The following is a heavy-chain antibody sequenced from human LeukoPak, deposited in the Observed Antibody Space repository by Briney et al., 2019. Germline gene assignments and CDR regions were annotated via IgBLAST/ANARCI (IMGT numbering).Heavy chain of an antibody. V-gene: IGHV3-53*01. Sequence: GGSLRLSCAASGFSVSSNYVSWVRQAPGKGPEWVSVIYSGGTTYYADSVKGRFTISRDNSKNTLYLQMNSLRAENTAVYYCAKEMLVATITAPDAFDIWGQGTMVTVSS. CDR3: AKEMLVATITAPDAFDI. CDR2: IYSGGTT. CDR1: GFSVSSNY. D-gene: IGHD5-12*01. J-gene: IGHJ3*02.